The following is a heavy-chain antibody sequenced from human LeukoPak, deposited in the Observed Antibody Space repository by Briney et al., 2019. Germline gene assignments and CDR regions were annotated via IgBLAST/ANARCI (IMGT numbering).Heavy chain of an antibody. CDR2: INHSGST. CDR3: ARGRQRITMVRGVMKYFDY. D-gene: IGHD3-10*01. J-gene: IGHJ4*02. CDR1: GGSFSGYY. V-gene: IGHV4-34*01. Sequence: SETLSLTCAVYGGSFSGYYWSWIRQPPGKGLEWIGEINHSGSTNYNPSLKSRVTISVDTSKNQFSLKLSSVTAADAAVYYCARGRQRITMVRGVMKYFDYWGQGTLVTVSS.